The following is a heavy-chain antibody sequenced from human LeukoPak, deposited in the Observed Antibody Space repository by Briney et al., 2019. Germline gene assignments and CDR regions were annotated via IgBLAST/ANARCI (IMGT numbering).Heavy chain of an antibody. J-gene: IGHJ4*02. Sequence: ASVKVSCKASGYTFTSYDMHWVRQAPGQGLEWMGIINPNGGSTSCAQKFQGRVTMTRDTSTSTDYMELSSLRSEDTAVYYCARDPKHTYYYDKGGYWGQGTLVTVSS. CDR3: ARDPKHTYYYDKGGY. V-gene: IGHV1-46*01. CDR1: GYTFTSYD. D-gene: IGHD3-22*01. CDR2: INPNGGST.